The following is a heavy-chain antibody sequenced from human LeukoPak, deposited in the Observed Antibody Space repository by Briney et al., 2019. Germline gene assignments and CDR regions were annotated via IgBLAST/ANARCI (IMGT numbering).Heavy chain of an antibody. Sequence: ASVKVSCKASGYTFTSYYLHWVRQAPGQGLEWMGINSPSGSGTTYAQKFQGRVTMTRDTSTSTVYMELSSLRSEDTAVYYCARAVVAATLSNYYYYMDVWGKGTTVTVSS. V-gene: IGHV1-46*01. D-gene: IGHD2-15*01. CDR3: ARAVVAATLSNYYYYMDV. CDR1: GYTFTSYY. CDR2: NSPSGSGT. J-gene: IGHJ6*03.